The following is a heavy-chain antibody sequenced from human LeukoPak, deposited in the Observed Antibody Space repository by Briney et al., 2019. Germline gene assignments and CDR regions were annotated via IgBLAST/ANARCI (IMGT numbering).Heavy chain of an antibody. D-gene: IGHD3-22*01. CDR1: GGSISSYY. J-gene: IGHJ4*02. V-gene: IGHV4-4*07. Sequence: TSETLSLTCTVSGGSISSYYWSWIRQPAGKGLEWIGRIYTSGSTNYNPSLKSRVAISVDTSKNQFSLKLSSVTAADTAVYYCARDEDSSGYYGYWGQGTLVTVSS. CDR3: ARDEDSSGYYGY. CDR2: IYTSGST.